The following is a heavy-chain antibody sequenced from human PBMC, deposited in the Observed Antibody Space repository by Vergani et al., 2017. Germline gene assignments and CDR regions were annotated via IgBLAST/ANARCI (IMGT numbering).Heavy chain of an antibody. CDR1: EYSFGNYW. V-gene: IGHV5-51*01. J-gene: IGHJ4*02. CDR3: ARHTTYTDS. D-gene: IGHD1-1*01. CDR2: IYPADSDT. Sequence: EVELVQSGPEMRKPGESLKISCKGSEYSFGNYWIGLVRQMPGKGLEWMGIIYPADSDTRYSPSFQGQVTISADKSISTSFLQWDSLKASDTALYYCARHTTYTDSWGQGTLVTVSS.